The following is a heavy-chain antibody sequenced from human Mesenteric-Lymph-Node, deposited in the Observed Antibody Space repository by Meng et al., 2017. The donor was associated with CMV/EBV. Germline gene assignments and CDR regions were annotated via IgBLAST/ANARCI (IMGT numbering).Heavy chain of an antibody. CDR2: INHSGST. D-gene: IGHD3-10*01. CDR3: ARSGASGIFYGMDV. CDR1: GGSFSGYY. V-gene: IGHV4-34*01. J-gene: IGHJ6*02. Sequence: GSLRLSCAVYGGSFSGYYWSWIRQPPGKGLEWIGEINHSGSTNHNLSLKSRVTISVDMSKNQISLKLSSVTAADTAVYYCARSGASGIFYGMDVWGQGTTVTVSS.